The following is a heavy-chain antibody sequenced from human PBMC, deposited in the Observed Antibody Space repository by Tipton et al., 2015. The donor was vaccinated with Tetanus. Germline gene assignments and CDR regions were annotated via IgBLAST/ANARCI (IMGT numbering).Heavy chain of an antibody. D-gene: IGHD3-10*01. J-gene: IGHJ5*01. Sequence: QSGPEVKKPGASVKVSCKASGYTFTRYYIHWMRQAPGQGLEWMGEINPSGGSTNYAQKFQGRVTMTRDTSTSTVYLDVSSLTSEDTAVYYCARTQDGYNSGWFDSWGQGTLLTVSS. CDR2: INPSGGST. V-gene: IGHV1-46*01. CDR1: GYTFTRYY. CDR3: ARTQDGYNSGWFDS.